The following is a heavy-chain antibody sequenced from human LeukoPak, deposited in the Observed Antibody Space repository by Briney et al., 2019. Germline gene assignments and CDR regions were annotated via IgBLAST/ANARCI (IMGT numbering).Heavy chain of an antibody. D-gene: IGHD3-10*01. CDR2: INAGGSAT. CDR1: GFTFSSYA. J-gene: IGHJ4*02. V-gene: IGHV3-74*01. Sequence: GGSLRLSCAASGFTFSSYAMNWVRQAPGEGLVWVSRINAGGSATSYADSVEGRFTISRDNAKDTLYLQMNSLRVEDTAVYYCGSSLGPLTEYWGQGTLVTVSS. CDR3: GSSLGPLTEY.